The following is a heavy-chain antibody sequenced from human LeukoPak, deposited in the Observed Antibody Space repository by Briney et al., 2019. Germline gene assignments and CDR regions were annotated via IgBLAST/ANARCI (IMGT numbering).Heavy chain of an antibody. CDR1: GGTFSSYA. CDR3: ARAPHCSSTSCYPQNWFDP. V-gene: IGHV1-69*13. D-gene: IGHD2-2*01. J-gene: IGHJ5*02. Sequence: SVKVSCXASGGTFSSYAISWVRQAPGQGLEWMGGIIPIFGTANYAQKFQGRVTITADESTSTAYTELSSLRSEDTAVYYCARAPHCSSTSCYPQNWFDPWGQGTLVTVSS. CDR2: IIPIFGTA.